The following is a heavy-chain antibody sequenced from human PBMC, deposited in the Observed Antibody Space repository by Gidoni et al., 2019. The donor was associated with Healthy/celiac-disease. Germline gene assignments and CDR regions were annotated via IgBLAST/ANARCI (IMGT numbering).Heavy chain of an antibody. V-gene: IGHV3-48*01. CDR2: ISHTITTI. CDR1: GFTIKSYS. CDR3: ASYGDYNY. D-gene: IGHD4-17*01. Sequence: EVQLVESGGGLVQPGGSLRLSCTVSGFTIKSYSMNWFRQAPGKGLEWVAYISHTITTINYADSVKGRFTISRDNAKNSLYLQMNSLRVEDTAVYYCASYGDYNYWGQGTLVTVSS. J-gene: IGHJ4*02.